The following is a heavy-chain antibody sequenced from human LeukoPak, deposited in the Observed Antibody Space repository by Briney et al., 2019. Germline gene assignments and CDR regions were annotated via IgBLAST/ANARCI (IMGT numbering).Heavy chain of an antibody. CDR2: MNPNSGNT. CDR3: ARGLLVLRFLEWWPFDY. D-gene: IGHD3-3*01. V-gene: IGHV1-8*03. CDR1: GYTFTSYD. Sequence: ASVKVSCKASGYTFTSYDINWVRQATGQGLEWMGWMNPNSGNTGYAQKFQGRVTITRNTSISTAYMELSSLRSEDTAVYYCARGLLVLRFLEWWPFDYWGQGTLVTVSS. J-gene: IGHJ4*02.